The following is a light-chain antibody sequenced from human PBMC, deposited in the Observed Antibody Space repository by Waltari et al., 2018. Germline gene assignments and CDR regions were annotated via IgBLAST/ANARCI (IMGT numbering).Light chain of an antibody. J-gene: IGLJ1*01. CDR3: AAWDDSLNGLYV. CDR1: SSNIGTKT. CDR2: GVN. V-gene: IGLV1-44*01. Sequence: QSVLTQPPSASGTPGQRVTISCSGSSSNIGTKTVNWYQQLPGMAPTLLIYGVNQRPSGVPRRFSASKSGTSASLAISGLQSEDEADYFCAAWDDSLNGLYVFGTGTTVTVL.